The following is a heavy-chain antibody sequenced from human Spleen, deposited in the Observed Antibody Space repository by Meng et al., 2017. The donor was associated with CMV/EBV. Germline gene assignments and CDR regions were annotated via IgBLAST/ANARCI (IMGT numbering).Heavy chain of an antibody. CDR3: AGLNYYGSGGGWFDP. V-gene: IGHV4-39*07. CDR2: IYYSGST. Sequence: AISSSSSCYGWIHQPPGKGLEWIGSIYYSGSTYYNPSLKSRVTISVDTAKNQFSLKLSSVTAADTAVYYCAGLNYYGSGGGWFDPWGQGTLVTVSS. D-gene: IGHD3-10*01. J-gene: IGHJ5*02. CDR1: AISSSSSC.